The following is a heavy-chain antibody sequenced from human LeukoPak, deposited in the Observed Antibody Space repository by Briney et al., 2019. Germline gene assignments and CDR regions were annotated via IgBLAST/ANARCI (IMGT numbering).Heavy chain of an antibody. CDR1: GDSVASGGYY. J-gene: IGHJ5*02. D-gene: IGHD3-10*01. CDR3: ARGGRGRNWFDP. CDR2: SYYSVST. V-gene: IGHV4-61*08. Sequence: SQTLSLTCTVSGDSVASGGYYWNWLRHPPGKGLEWIGYSYYSVSTNYNLSLKSRVTISVDTSENQFSLKLTSVTAADTAVYYCARGGRGRNWFDPWGQGTLVTVSS.